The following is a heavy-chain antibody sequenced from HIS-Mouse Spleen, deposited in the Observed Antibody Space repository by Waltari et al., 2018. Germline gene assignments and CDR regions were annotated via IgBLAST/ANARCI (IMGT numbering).Heavy chain of an antibody. J-gene: IGHJ3*02. CDR3: ARGEVTSAFDI. D-gene: IGHD2-2*01. CDR2: IYYSGRT. V-gene: IGHV4-39*07. Sequence: QLQLQESGPGLVKPSETLSLTCTVSGGSISSSSYYWGWIRQPPGKGLEWIGRIYYSGRTYSNPSLKSRVTISVDTSKNQFSLKLSSVTAADTAVYYCARGEVTSAFDIWGQGTMVTVSS. CDR1: GGSISSSSYY.